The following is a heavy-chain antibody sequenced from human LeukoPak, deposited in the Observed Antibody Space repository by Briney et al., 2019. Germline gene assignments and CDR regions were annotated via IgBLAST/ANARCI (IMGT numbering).Heavy chain of an antibody. CDR1: GFSFTGFW. D-gene: IGHD6-6*01. J-gene: IGHJ4*02. CDR3: ARGDGSSYGLYFQY. Sequence: GGSLRLSCEASGFSFTGFWMTWLRQAPGKGLEWLANIHQSGDTKYYADSVKGRFTISRDNANNALFLRINSLRAEDTAVYYCARGDGSSYGLYFQYWGRGAHVTVSS. V-gene: IGHV3-7*01. CDR2: IHQSGDTK.